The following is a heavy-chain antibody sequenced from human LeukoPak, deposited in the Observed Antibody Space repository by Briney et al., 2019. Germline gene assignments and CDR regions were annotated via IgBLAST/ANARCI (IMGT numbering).Heavy chain of an antibody. CDR1: GFSFNSYG. V-gene: IGHV3-30*02. Sequence: GGSLRLSCAASGFSFNSYGMHWVRQAPGKGLEWVAFIRYDGSNKYYADSVKGRFTISRDNSKNTLYLQMNSLRTEDTAVYYCAKDLIEDSRGYYYMDVWGKGTTVTVSS. CDR2: IRYDGSNK. D-gene: IGHD3-10*01. CDR3: AKDLIEDSRGYYYMDV. J-gene: IGHJ6*03.